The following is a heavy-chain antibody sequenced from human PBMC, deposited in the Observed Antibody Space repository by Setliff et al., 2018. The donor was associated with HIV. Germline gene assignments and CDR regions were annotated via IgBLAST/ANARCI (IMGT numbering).Heavy chain of an antibody. CDR1: GFTVSTYS. CDR2: LSRGGDNT. V-gene: IGHV3-64D*09. D-gene: IGHD3-22*01. Sequence: GSLRLSCLVSGFTVSTYSLNWARQAPGKRPEYVAALSRGGDNTKYADSVKGRFIISRDTSKNTLYLLMSSLRPDDTAIYYCVKPYTGYYYDGSVYDDFWGQGTLVTVSS. J-gene: IGHJ4*02. CDR3: VKPYTGYYYDGSVYDDF.